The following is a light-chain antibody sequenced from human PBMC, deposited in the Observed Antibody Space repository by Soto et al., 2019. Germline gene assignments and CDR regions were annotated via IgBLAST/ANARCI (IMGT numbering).Light chain of an antibody. CDR2: SAS. CDR1: QGIRNN. J-gene: IGKJ1*01. Sequence: DIQLTQSPSFLAASVGDRVTITGRASQGIRNNLAWFQQPRGKAPRPXIYSASSLQSGGPSKCLSSGAGADCTRTIISLQPEDFATHLCRQYNTYPRPFSLGTKVDIK. CDR3: RQYNTYPRP. V-gene: IGKV1-16*02.